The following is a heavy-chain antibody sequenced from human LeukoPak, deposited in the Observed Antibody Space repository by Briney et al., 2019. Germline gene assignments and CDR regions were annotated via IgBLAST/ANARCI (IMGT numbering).Heavy chain of an antibody. CDR1: GGSISSYY. D-gene: IGHD1-20*01. CDR3: ARDLNNWNPNWFDP. J-gene: IGHJ5*02. Sequence: PSETLSLTCTVSGGSISSYYWSWIRQPAGKGLEWIGRIYTSGSTNYNPSLKSRVTMSLDTSKNQFSLKLSSVTAADTALYYCARDLNNWNPNWFDPRGQGTLVTVSS. CDR2: IYTSGST. V-gene: IGHV4-4*07.